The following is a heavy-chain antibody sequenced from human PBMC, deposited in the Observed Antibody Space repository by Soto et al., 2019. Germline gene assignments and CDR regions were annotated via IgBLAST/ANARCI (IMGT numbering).Heavy chain of an antibody. V-gene: IGHV4-39*01. Sequence: KPSEILSLTCTASGGSISSSSYYWGWIRQPPGKGLEWIGSIYYSGSTYYNPSLKSRVTISVDTSKNQFSLKLSSVTAADTAVYYCARHGGYFDWLLQNGPYYYGMDVWGQGTTVTV. CDR1: GGSISSSSYY. CDR2: IYYSGST. CDR3: ARHGGYFDWLLQNGPYYYGMDV. D-gene: IGHD3-9*01. J-gene: IGHJ6*02.